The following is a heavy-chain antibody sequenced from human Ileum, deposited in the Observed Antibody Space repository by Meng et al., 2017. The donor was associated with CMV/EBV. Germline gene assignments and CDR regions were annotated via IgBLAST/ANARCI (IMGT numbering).Heavy chain of an antibody. CDR1: GFTFSRNS. Sequence: GGSLRLSCSASGFTFSRNSMSWVRQAPGKGLEWVSGISWNGGRVGYADSVKGRFTISRDNAKNFVYLQMNSLRTEDTAFYYCAKDNREWLSYHFDPWGQGTLVTVSS. CDR2: ISWNGGRV. J-gene: IGHJ5*02. D-gene: IGHD3-3*01. V-gene: IGHV3-9*01. CDR3: AKDNREWLSYHFDP.